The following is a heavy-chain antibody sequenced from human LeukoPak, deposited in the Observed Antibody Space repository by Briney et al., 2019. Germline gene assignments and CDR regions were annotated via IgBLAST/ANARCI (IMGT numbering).Heavy chain of an antibody. Sequence: GASVKVSCKASGNTFPGNYPHWVRQAPGQGPEWMGWINPSSGGTNPAQKFQGRVAMTRDTSISTVYIQLKRLTSDDTAVYYCAGGSSYYFFDYWGQGVLVTVSS. V-gene: IGHV1-2*02. J-gene: IGHJ4*02. CDR3: AGGSSYYFFDY. CDR2: INPSSGGT. CDR1: GNTFPGNY. D-gene: IGHD6-13*01.